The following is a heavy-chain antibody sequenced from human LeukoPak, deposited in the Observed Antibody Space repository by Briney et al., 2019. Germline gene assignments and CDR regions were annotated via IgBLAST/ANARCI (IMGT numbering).Heavy chain of an antibody. CDR3: ARQGELAIDY. V-gene: IGHV4-59*08. J-gene: IGHJ4*02. CDR1: GGSITNYY. D-gene: IGHD1-26*01. CDR2: ICNTGRT. Sequence: SETLSLTCSVSGGSITNYYWSWIRQPPGKGLEWIGFICNTGRTNYNPSLQSRVTMSIDTSKNQFSLKLSSVTAADTAVYYCARQGELAIDYWGQGTLVTVSS.